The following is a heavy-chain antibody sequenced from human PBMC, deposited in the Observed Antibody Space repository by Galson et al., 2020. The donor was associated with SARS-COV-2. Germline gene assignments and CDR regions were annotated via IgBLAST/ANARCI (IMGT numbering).Heavy chain of an antibody. Sequence: ASVKVSCKVSGYTLTELSMHWVRQAPGKGLEWMGGFDPEDGETIYAQKFQGRVTMTEDTSTDTAYMELSSLRSEDTAVYYCATGVAAAGTPQNYYYYDGMDVWGQGTTVTVSS. CDR3: ATGVAAAGTPQNYYYYDGMDV. V-gene: IGHV1-24*01. CDR1: GYTLTELS. CDR2: FDPEDGET. D-gene: IGHD6-13*01. J-gene: IGHJ6*02.